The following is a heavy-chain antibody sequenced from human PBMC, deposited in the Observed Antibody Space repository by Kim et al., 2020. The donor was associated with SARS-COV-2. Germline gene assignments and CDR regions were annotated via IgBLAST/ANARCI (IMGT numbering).Heavy chain of an antibody. CDR3: ARRGIAAANYYFDY. D-gene: IGHD6-13*01. Sequence: SPSFQGQVTISADKSISTAYLQWSSLKASDTAMYYCARRGIAAANYYFDYWGQGTLVTVSS. V-gene: IGHV5-51*01. J-gene: IGHJ4*02.